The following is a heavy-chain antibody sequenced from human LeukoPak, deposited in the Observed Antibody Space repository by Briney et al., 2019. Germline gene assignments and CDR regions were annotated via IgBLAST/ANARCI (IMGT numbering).Heavy chain of an antibody. V-gene: IGHV4-38-2*02. CDR3: ARHCSSTSCYTHDY. CDR1: GYSISSIHC. J-gene: IGHJ4*02. D-gene: IGHD2-2*02. CDR2: ICQSGST. Sequence: PSETLSLTCTVSGYSISSIHCWGWIRQPPGKGLEWIGNICQSGSTYYSPSLKSRVILSLDTSKNQFSLRLSSVTAADTAVYYCARHCSSTSCYTHDYWGLGTLVTVSS.